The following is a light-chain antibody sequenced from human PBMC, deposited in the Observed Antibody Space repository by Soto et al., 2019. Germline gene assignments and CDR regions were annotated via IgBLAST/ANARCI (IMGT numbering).Light chain of an antibody. J-gene: IGKJ2*02. CDR3: QEYGSSRPWT. CDR2: GAS. CDR1: KPFRSGY. V-gene: IGKV3-20*01. Sequence: ETLWTQSPSTLSFFPGEKATFSARASKPFRSGYLAWYQQKPGQAPRLLIYGASRRATGIADRFSGSGSGTEYTLTISRLEPEDSAVYYCQEYGSSRPWTFGQGTKLEIK.